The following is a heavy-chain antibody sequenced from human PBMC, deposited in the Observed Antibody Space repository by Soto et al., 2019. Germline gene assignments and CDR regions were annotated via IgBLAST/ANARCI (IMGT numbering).Heavy chain of an antibody. D-gene: IGHD2-15*01. CDR2: IYYSGST. J-gene: IGHJ4*02. Sequence: QVQLQESGPGLVKSSQTLSLTCAVSGGSINNGDYYWSWIRQPPGKGLEWIGYIYYSGSTYVNPSLTSRLSMSLDTSKNQFSLKLTSVTAADTAVYYCARVRVVVGATIDSWGQGTLVTVSS. V-gene: IGHV4-30-4*01. CDR1: GGSINNGDYY. CDR3: ARVRVVVGATIDS.